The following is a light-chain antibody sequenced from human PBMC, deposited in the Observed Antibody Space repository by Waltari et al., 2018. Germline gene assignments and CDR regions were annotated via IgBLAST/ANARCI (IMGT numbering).Light chain of an antibody. CDR1: ASNIGDNP. CDR3: ASWDDSLNGHWV. J-gene: IGLJ3*02. CDR2: RSD. Sequence: QSVLTQPPSASGTPGQRVTIPCSGRASNIGDNPSNWSQQLPGKATKLLIYRSDLRPSGVPDRFSGSKSGTSASLAISGLQSEDEADYFCASWDDSLNGHWVFGGGTKVTVL. V-gene: IGLV1-44*01.